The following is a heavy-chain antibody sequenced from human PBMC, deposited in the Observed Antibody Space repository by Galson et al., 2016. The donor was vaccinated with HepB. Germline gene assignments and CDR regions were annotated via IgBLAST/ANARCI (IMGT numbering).Heavy chain of an antibody. CDR1: GASISNNYW. CDR3: TRGTLGTSATMAFDY. Sequence: ETLSLTCAVSGASISNNYWWGWVRQFPEKGLEWIGEIYQTGTANYNPSFTRRATIAVDTSKNQISLRLDSVTAADTAGYYCTRGTLGTSATMAFDYWGQGTLVSVSS. J-gene: IGHJ4*02. CDR2: IYQTGTA. D-gene: IGHD4/OR15-4a*01. V-gene: IGHV4-4*02.